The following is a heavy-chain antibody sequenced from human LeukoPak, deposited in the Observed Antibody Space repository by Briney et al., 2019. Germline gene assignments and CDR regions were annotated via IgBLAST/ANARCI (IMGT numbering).Heavy chain of an antibody. CDR1: GGSISSGGYS. D-gene: IGHD6-13*01. CDR3: ARGLIAAADSRFDP. CDR2: IYYSGST. V-gene: IGHV4-31*03. J-gene: IGHJ5*02. Sequence: PSETLSLTCTVSGGSISSGGYSWSWTRQHPGKGLEWIGYIYYSGSTYYNPSLKSRVTISVDTSKNQFSLKLSSVTAADTAVYYCARGLIAAADSRFDPWGQGTLVTVSS.